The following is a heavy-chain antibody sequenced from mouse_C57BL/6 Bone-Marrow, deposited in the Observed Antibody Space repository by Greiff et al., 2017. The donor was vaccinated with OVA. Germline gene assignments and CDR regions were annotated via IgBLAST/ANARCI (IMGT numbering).Heavy chain of an antibody. J-gene: IGHJ1*03. D-gene: IGHD2-10*01. CDR3: ARDAPSYGNYWYFDV. Sequence: EVKLVESGGGLVQSGRSLRLSCATSGFTFSDFYMEWVRQAPGKGLEWIAASRNKANDYTTEYSASVKGRFIVSRDTSQSILYLQMNALRAEDTAIYYCARDAPSYGNYWYFDVWGTGTTVTVSS. CDR2: SRNKANDYTT. V-gene: IGHV7-1*01. CDR1: GFTFSDFY.